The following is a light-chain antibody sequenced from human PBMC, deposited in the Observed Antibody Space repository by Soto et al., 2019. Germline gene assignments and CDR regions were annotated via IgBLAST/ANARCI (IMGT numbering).Light chain of an antibody. CDR2: EVS. CDR1: SSDVGGYNY. J-gene: IGLJ3*02. CDR3: SSYSSSGPV. Sequence: QSVLTQPASVSGSPGQSITISCTGTSSDVGGYNYVSWYQHHPGNPGKAPKLMIFEVSNRPSGVSNRFSGSKSGNTASLTISGLLAEDEADYYCSSYSSSGPVFGGGTQLTVL. V-gene: IGLV2-14*01.